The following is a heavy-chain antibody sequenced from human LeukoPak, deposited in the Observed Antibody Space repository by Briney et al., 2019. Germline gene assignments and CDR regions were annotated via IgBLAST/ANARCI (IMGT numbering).Heavy chain of an antibody. CDR1: GGSFSGYY. CDR2: INHSGST. J-gene: IGHJ4*02. V-gene: IGHV4-34*01. Sequence: SETLSLTCAVYGGSFSGYYWTWIRQPPGKGLEWIGEINHSGSTNCNPSLKSRVTISVDTSKNQFSLKLSSVTAADTAVYYCARPSIQDYYDSSGYFDYWGQGTLVTVSS. D-gene: IGHD3-22*01. CDR3: ARPSIQDYYDSSGYFDY.